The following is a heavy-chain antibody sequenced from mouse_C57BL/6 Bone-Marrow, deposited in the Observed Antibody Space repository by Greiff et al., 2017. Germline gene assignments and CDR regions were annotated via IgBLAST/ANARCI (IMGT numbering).Heavy chain of an antibody. D-gene: IGHD3-3*01. Sequence: QVQLQQPGAELVKPGASVKLSCKASGYTFTSYWMQWVKQRPGQGLEWIGEIDPSDSDTNYNQKFKGKATLTVDTSSSTAYMQLSSLTSEDSAVYYCARDGTWFAYWGQGNLVTVSA. J-gene: IGHJ3*01. CDR1: GYTFTSYW. CDR2: IDPSDSDT. V-gene: IGHV1-50*01. CDR3: ARDGTWFAY.